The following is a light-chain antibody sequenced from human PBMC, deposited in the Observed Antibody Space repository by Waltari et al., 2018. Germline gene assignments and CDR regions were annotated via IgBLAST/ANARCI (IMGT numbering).Light chain of an antibody. CDR1: QSVSSN. CDR3: QQYNNWPPLT. V-gene: IGKV3D-15*01. J-gene: IGKJ4*01. Sequence: EIVMTQSPATLSVSPGDRATRSCRASQSVSSNLAWYQQKPGQAPRLLIYGATTSATGIPARFSGSGSGTEFTLTISSLQSEDFAVYYCQQYNNWPPLTFGGGTKVEIK. CDR2: GAT.